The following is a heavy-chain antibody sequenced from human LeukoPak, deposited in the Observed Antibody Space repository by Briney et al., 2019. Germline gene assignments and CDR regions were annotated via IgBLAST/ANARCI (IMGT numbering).Heavy chain of an antibody. CDR2: ISSSSSTI. V-gene: IGHV3-48*01. CDR3: ARDGIVPADYYYYGMDV. J-gene: IGHJ6*02. D-gene: IGHD2-2*01. CDR1: GFTLSSYS. Sequence: GGSLRLSCAASGFTLSSYSMNWVRQAPGKGLEWVSYISSSSSTIYYADSVKGRFTISRDNAKNSLYLQMNNLRAEDTAVYYCARDGIVPADYYYYGMDVWGQGTTVTVSS.